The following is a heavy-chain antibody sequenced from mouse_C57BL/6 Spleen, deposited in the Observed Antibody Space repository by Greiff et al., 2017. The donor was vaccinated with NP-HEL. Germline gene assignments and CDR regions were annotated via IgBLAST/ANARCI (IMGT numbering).Heavy chain of an antibody. CDR1: GYTFTEYT. CDR2: FYPGSGSI. J-gene: IGHJ2*01. Sequence: QVQLQQSGAELVKPGASVKLSCKASGYTFTEYTIHWVKQRPGQGLEWIGWFYPGSGSIKYNAKFKDKATLTADKSSSTVYMQLSRVTSEDAAVYFCARHEPYDYGLAYWGQGTTLTVSS. V-gene: IGHV1-62-2*01. CDR3: ARHEPYDYGLAY. D-gene: IGHD1-1*01.